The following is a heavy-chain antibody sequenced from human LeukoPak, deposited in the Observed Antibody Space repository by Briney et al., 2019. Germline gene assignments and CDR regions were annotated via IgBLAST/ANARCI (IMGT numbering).Heavy chain of an antibody. CDR1: GFTFSSYS. J-gene: IGHJ4*02. CDR3: ARDLSWELPDY. V-gene: IGHV3-48*04. D-gene: IGHD1-26*01. CDR2: ISSSGSTI. Sequence: GGSLRLSCAASGFTFSSYSMNWVRQAPGKGLEWVSYISSSGSTIYYADSVKGRFTISRDNGKNSLFLQMNSLRAEDTAVYYCARDLSWELPDYWGQGTLVTVSS.